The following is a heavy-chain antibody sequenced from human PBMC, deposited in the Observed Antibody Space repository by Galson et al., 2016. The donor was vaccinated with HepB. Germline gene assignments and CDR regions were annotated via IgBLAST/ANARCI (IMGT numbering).Heavy chain of an antibody. V-gene: IGHV5-51*01. J-gene: IGHJ4*02. D-gene: IGHD3-16*01. CDR1: GYSFTNYW. CDR3: ARRGGIERCRPFDY. Sequence: QSGAEVKKPGESLKISCKGSGYSFTNYWIGWVRQMPGKGLEWMGIIYPGDSNIRYSPSFQGQVTISADKSISTAYLHWRSLKASDTAMYYSARRGGIERCRPFDYWGQGTLVTVSS. CDR2: IYPGDSNI.